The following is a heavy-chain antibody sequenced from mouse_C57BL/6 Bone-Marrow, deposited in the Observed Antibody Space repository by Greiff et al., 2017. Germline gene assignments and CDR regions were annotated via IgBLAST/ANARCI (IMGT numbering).Heavy chain of an antibody. Sequence: VQLQQSGPELVKPGASVKISCKASGYTFTDYYMNWVKQSHGKSLEWIGDINPKNGGTSYNQKFKGKATLTVDKSSSTAYMELRSLTSEDSAVYYCARHETGAYWGQGTLVTVSA. J-gene: IGHJ3*01. CDR1: GYTFTDYY. V-gene: IGHV1-26*01. CDR3: ARHETGAY. CDR2: INPKNGGT.